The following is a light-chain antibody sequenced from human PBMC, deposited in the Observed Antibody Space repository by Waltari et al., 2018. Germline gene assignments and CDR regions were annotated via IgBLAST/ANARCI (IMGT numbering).Light chain of an antibody. CDR2: ATS. CDR3: QQLKSYPIT. J-gene: IGKJ5*01. CDR1: QAILGY. V-gene: IGKV1-9*01. Sequence: TQLTQSLSSLSASVGDRVTITCRASQAILGYLAWYQQRPGKAPKFLIYATSTLRSGVPSRFSGSGSGTDFTLTISDLQPEDFATYYCQQLKSYPITFGQGTRLEIK.